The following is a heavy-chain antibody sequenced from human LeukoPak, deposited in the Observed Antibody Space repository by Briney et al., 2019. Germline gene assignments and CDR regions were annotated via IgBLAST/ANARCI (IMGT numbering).Heavy chain of an antibody. CDR2: INQDGSEK. V-gene: IGHV3-7*01. CDR1: EFIFCAYL. D-gene: IGHD3-10*01. CDR3: VRSLGWSGTRDY. J-gene: IGHJ4*02. Sequence: PGGSLRLSCAASEFIFCAYLMTWVRQAPGKGLEWVANINQDGSEKYYVDSVKGRFTISRDNAKKSLFLQMNSLTAEDTALYYCVRSLGWSGTRDYWGQGTLVTVSS.